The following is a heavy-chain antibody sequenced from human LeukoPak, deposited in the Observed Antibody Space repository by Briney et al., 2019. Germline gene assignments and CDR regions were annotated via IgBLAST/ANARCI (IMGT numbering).Heavy chain of an antibody. CDR1: GFTFRSYA. CDR2: VGRSGSNT. Sequence: GVSLRLSCAASGFTFRSYAMSWVRQAPGKGLEWVSAVGRSGSNTYYADSVKGRYTISRDNSKNTLYLQMNSLTAEDTAVYYCAKDYGGEPFDYWGQGTLATVSS. V-gene: IGHV3-23*01. D-gene: IGHD4-23*01. CDR3: AKDYGGEPFDY. J-gene: IGHJ4*02.